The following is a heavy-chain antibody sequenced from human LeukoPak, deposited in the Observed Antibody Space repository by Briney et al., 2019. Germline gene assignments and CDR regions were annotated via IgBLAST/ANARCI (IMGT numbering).Heavy chain of an antibody. CDR3: ASVYGAYYYYYMDV. J-gene: IGHJ6*03. CDR1: GGSISSSSYY. CDR2: IYYSGST. D-gene: IGHD3-10*02. V-gene: IGHV4-39*07. Sequence: SETLSLTCTVSGGSISSSSYYWGWIRQHPGKGLEWIGSIYYSGSTYYNPSLKSRVPISVDTSKNQLSLKLSSVTAADTAVYYCASVYGAYYYYYMDVWGKGTTVTVSS.